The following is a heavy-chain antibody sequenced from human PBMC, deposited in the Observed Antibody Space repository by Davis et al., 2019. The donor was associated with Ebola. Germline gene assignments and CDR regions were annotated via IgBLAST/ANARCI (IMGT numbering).Heavy chain of an antibody. D-gene: IGHD3-9*01. CDR3: TTWLMAHFDY. Sequence: PGGPLRLPCPASGFPFRNYAWNWFRQPPGKRLARMSSIYAPTTHPHYGASVKGRFTSSRDNSINTLFLHMDSRRAEDTATHFSTTWLMAHFDYWDRGHLVPVSS. CDR2: IYAPTTHP. J-gene: IGHJ4*02. V-gene: IGHV3-23*05. CDR1: GFPFRNYA.